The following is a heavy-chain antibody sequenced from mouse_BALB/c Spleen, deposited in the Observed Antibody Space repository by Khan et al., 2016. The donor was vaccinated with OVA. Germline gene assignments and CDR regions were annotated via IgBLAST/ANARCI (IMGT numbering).Heavy chain of an antibody. Sequence: EVQVVESGGGLVKPGGSLKLSCAASGFTFSSYAMSWVRQTPEKRLEWVATISSGDTYTYYPDSVKGRFTISRDNAKNTLYLQMSSLRSEDTAMKYCARPPITTVVSTSYWFFDVGGAGTTVTVST. CDR3: ARPPITTVVSTSYWFFDV. CDR2: ISSGDTYT. CDR1: GFTFSSYA. D-gene: IGHD1-1*02. V-gene: IGHV5-9-3*01. J-gene: IGHJ1*01.